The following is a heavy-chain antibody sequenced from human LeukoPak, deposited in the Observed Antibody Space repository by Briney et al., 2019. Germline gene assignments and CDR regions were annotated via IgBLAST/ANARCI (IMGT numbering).Heavy chain of an antibody. CDR2: IIPIFRTP. V-gene: IGHV1-69*13. J-gene: IGHJ5*02. Sequence: SVKVSCKASGGTFSSYGISWVRQAPGQGLEWMGGIIPIFRTPNYAQEFQGRVTIIADESTSTAYMELSSLRSEDTAVYYCATRKDSGYDYNWFDPWGQGTLVTVSS. CDR1: GGTFSSYG. D-gene: IGHD5-12*01. CDR3: ATRKDSGYDYNWFDP.